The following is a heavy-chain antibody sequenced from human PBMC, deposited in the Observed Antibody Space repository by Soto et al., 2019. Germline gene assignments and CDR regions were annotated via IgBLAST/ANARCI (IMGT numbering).Heavy chain of an antibody. CDR3: ARGQYYYGSGSYPYYYYGMDV. D-gene: IGHD3-10*01. J-gene: IGHJ6*02. CDR1: GFPCSDYY. CDR2: ISSSGSTI. Sequence: PGGSLRLSCAASGFPCSDYYMSWIRQAPGKGLEWVSYISSSGSTIYYADSVKGRFTISRDNAKNSLYLQMNSLRAEDTAVYYCARGQYYYGSGSYPYYYYGMDVWGQGTTVTVSS. V-gene: IGHV3-11*01.